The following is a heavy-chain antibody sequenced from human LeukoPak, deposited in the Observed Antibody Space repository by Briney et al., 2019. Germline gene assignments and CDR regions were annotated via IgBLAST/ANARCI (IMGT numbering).Heavy chain of an antibody. CDR3: ARSQGYYDSSGYYIR. CDR1: GFTFSSYE. Sequence: GGSLRLSCAASGFTFSSYEMNWVRQAPGKGLEWVSYISSSGSTIYYADSVKGRFTISRDNARNSLYLQMNSLRAEDTAVYYCARSQGYYDSSGYYIRWGQRTLVTVSS. J-gene: IGHJ4*02. D-gene: IGHD3-22*01. CDR2: ISSSGSTI. V-gene: IGHV3-48*03.